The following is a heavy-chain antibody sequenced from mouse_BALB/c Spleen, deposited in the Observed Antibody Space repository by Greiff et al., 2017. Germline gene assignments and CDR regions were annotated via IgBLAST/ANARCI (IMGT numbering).Heavy chain of an antibody. J-gene: IGHJ3*01. CDR1: GYTFTSYY. CDR3: TRGALLRPLAWFAY. Sequence: QVQLQQPGAELVKPGASVKLSCKASGYTFTSYYMYWVKQRPGQGLEWIGGINPSNGGTNFNEKFKSKATLTVDKSSSTAYMQRSSLTSEDSAVYYCTRGALLRPLAWFAYWGQGTLVTVSA. CDR2: INPSNGGT. V-gene: IGHV1S81*02. D-gene: IGHD1-2*01.